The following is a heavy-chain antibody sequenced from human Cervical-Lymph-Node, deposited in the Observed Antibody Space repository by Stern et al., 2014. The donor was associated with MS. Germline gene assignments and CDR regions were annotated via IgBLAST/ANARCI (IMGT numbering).Heavy chain of an antibody. J-gene: IGHJ4*02. V-gene: IGHV3-23*04. Sequence: EVQLVESGGGLVQPGESLRLSCAASGFTFSGSGMTWVRQAPGKGLEWVSAIGVRSDWTDYADSVRGRFTISRDNSKNGLYLQMNSLKAEDTAVYYCAKGSPNVDYWGQGTLVTVSS. CDR1: GFTFSGSG. CDR2: IGVRSDWT. CDR3: AKGSPNVDY.